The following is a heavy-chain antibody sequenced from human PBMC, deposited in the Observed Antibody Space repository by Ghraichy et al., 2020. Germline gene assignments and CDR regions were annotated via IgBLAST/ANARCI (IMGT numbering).Heavy chain of an antibody. J-gene: IGHJ3*02. CDR1: GFTFSSYG. CDR2: IWYDGSNK. Sequence: SLNISCAASGFTFSSYGMHWVRQAPGKGLEWVAVIWYDGSNKYYADSVKGRFTISRDNSKNTLYLQVNSLRAEDTAVYYCARGSTIFVAFDMWGQGTMVSVSS. CDR3: ARGSTIFVAFDM. D-gene: IGHD3-3*01. V-gene: IGHV3-33*01.